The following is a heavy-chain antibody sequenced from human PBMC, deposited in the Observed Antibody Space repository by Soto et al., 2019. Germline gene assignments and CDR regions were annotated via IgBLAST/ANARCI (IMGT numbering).Heavy chain of an antibody. CDR2: IIPILGIA. V-gene: IGHV1-69*02. Sequence: QVQLVQSGAEVKKPGSSVKVSCKASGGTFSSYTISWVRQAPGQGLEWMGRIIPILGIANYAQKFQGRVTITADKSTSTAYMELSSLRSEDTAVYYCARVAPVIAAAVNWFDPWGQGTLVTVSS. J-gene: IGHJ5*02. CDR3: ARVAPVIAAAVNWFDP. CDR1: GGTFSSYT. D-gene: IGHD6-13*01.